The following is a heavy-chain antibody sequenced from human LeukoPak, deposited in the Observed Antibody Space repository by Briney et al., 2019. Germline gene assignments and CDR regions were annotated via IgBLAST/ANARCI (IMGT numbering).Heavy chain of an antibody. CDR3: ARVEWEGPHPTLNY. Sequence: PGGSLRLSCAASGFTFSSYSMNWVRQAPGKGLDWVSYISGSSSTMRYADSVKGRFTISRDNAKNSLYLQMNNLRAEDTAVYYCARVEWEGPHPTLNYWGQGTLVTVSS. D-gene: IGHD1-26*01. CDR2: ISGSSSTM. V-gene: IGHV3-48*04. J-gene: IGHJ4*02. CDR1: GFTFSSYS.